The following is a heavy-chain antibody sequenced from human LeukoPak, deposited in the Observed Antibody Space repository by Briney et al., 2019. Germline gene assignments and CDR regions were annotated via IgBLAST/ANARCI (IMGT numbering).Heavy chain of an antibody. CDR1: GGSISSSSYY. CDR2: IYYSGST. Sequence: SETLSLTCTVSGGSISSSSYYWGWIRQPPGKELEWIGSIYYSGSTYYNPSLKSRVTISVDTSKNQFSLKLSSVTAADTAVYYCARHRFLGQQLVHPYFDYWGQGTLVTVSS. V-gene: IGHV4-39*01. CDR3: ARHRFLGQQLVHPYFDY. D-gene: IGHD6-13*01. J-gene: IGHJ4*02.